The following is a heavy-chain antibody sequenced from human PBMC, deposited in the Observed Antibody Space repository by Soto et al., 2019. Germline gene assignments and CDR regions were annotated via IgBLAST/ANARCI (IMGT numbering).Heavy chain of an antibody. CDR1: GFTFSDYY. CDR3: ATTCYSDLITEANA. D-gene: IGHD2-15*01. Sequence: QVQLVESGGGLVKPGGSLRLSCAASGFTFSDYYMSWIRQAPGKGLEWVSYISGSGSYTNYAGSVKGRFTISRDNVRNSRFLQMNSRRDEDTAGYYCATTCYSDLITEANAWGQGTMVTVSS. CDR2: ISGSGSYT. V-gene: IGHV3-11*06. J-gene: IGHJ5*02.